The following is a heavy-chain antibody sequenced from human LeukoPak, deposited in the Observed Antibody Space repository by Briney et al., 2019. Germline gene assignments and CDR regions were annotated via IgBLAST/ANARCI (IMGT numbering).Heavy chain of an antibody. Sequence: GGSLRLSCAASGFTFSSYAMSWVRQAPGKGLEWVSAISGSGGSTYYADSVKGRFTISRDNSKNTLYLQMNSLRAEDTAVYYCATKGPDDYGDYGHFQHWGQGTLVTVSS. CDR3: ATKGPDDYGDYGHFQH. CDR2: ISGSGGST. D-gene: IGHD4-17*01. CDR1: GFTFSSYA. V-gene: IGHV3-23*01. J-gene: IGHJ1*01.